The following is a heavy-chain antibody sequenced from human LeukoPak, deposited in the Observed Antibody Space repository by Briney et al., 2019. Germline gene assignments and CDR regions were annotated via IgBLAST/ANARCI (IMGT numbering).Heavy chain of an antibody. J-gene: IGHJ6*04. CDR1: AGSFSGYY. Sequence: SETLSLTSAVYAGSFSGYYWTWIRPSPGQGLEWIGEVTHRGVTHSSPSLRSRVTISLDTSRKQFSLSVSSVTAADTDVYYCARENSGSFFTGEHYYFLDVWGKGTTVTVSS. CDR3: ARENSGSFFTGEHYYFLDV. D-gene: IGHD1-26*01. CDR2: VTHRGVT. V-gene: IGHV4-34*01.